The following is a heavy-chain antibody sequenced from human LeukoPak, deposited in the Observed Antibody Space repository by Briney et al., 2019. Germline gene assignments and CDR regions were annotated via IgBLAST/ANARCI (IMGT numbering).Heavy chain of an antibody. Sequence: GGSLRLSCAASGFTFTTYWMSWVRQLPGKGLEWVANINQDGTEKYYVDSVKGRFTISRDNAKNSLDLQMNSLRVEDTAIYYCVKVAKYYYGSEAYYFFEHWGQGTPVTASS. V-gene: IGHV3-7*01. J-gene: IGHJ4*02. CDR3: VKVAKYYYGSEAYYFFEH. D-gene: IGHD3-10*01. CDR2: INQDGTEK. CDR1: GFTFTTYW.